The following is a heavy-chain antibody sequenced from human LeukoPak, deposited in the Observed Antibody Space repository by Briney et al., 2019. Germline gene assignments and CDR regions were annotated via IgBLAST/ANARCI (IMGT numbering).Heavy chain of an antibody. Sequence: PSETLSLTCTVSGGTISSYYWNWIRQPPGKGLEWIGYIHSSGSTKYNPSLKSRGTISVDTSKNQFSLKLSSVTAADTAVYYCARRGGYNSRFDPWGQGTLVTVSS. D-gene: IGHD5-24*01. CDR3: ARRGGYNSRFDP. CDR2: IHSSGST. J-gene: IGHJ5*02. V-gene: IGHV4-59*08. CDR1: GGTISSYY.